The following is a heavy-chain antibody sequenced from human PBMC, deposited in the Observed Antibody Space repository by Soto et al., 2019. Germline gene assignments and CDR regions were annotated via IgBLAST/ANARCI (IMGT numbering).Heavy chain of an antibody. V-gene: IGHV1-69*02. CDR1: GGTFSSYT. D-gene: IGHD5-12*01. CDR2: IIPILGIA. J-gene: IGHJ4*02. Sequence: SVKVSCKASGGTFSSYTISWVRQAPGQGLEWMGRIIPILGIANYAQKFQGRVTITADKSTSTAYMELSSLRSEDTAVYYCARAAEMATIPRHDFDYWGQGTLVTVSS. CDR3: ARAAEMATIPRHDFDY.